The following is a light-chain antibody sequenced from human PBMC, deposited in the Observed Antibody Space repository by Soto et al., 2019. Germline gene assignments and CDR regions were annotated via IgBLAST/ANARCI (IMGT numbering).Light chain of an antibody. CDR1: LSVSVY. CDR2: DAS. Sequence: IVLTQSPDTLSLSPGERATLPCRTSLSVSVYLDWYQQKPGQAPRLLISDASNRATGIPARFSGSGSGTDFTLTISSLEPEDFAVYYCHQRQYWPPITFGQGTRLE. J-gene: IGKJ5*01. CDR3: HQRQYWPPIT. V-gene: IGKV3-11*01.